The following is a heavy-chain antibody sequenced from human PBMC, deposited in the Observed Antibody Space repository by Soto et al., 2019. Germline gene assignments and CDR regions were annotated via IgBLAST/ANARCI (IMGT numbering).Heavy chain of an antibody. CDR1: GFTFNTYS. CDR3: ARDSITIFAVAHHQSFDI. J-gene: IGHJ3*02. CDR2: ISRSHTYI. Sequence: EIQLVESGGGLVKPGGSLRLSCSASGFTFNTYSMTWVRQAPGKGLQWVSSISRSHTYIDYADSVRGRFTISRDNAYNALYLQMDSLRAEDTAVYYCARDSITIFAVAHHQSFDIWGQGTEVTVSS. D-gene: IGHD3-3*01. V-gene: IGHV3-21*02.